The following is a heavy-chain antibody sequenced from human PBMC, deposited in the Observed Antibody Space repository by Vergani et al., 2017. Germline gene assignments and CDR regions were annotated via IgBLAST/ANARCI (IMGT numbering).Heavy chain of an antibody. CDR2: ITGSGGST. V-gene: IGHV3-23*01. Sequence: EVQLLESGGGLVQPGGSLRLSCAASGFTFSTYAMSWVRQAPGKGLEWVSAITGSGGSTHYADSVKGRFTVSSDSSKNTLYLQMNSLRAEDTAVYYCAKSAAGKAPLFDYWGQGTLVTVSS. D-gene: IGHD6-19*01. CDR3: AKSAAGKAPLFDY. J-gene: IGHJ4*02. CDR1: GFTFSTYA.